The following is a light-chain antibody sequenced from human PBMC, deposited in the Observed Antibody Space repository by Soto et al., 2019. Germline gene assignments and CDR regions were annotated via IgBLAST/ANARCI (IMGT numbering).Light chain of an antibody. CDR3: LLSYSGAWV. CDR2: DTS. Sequence: QAVVTQEHSLTVCSGGTVTLTCGSRTGAVTSGHYPYWFQQKPCQDPRTLIYDTSNKHSWTPARFSGSLLGGKAALTLSGAQPEDEAEYYCLLSYSGAWVFGGGTKLTVL. J-gene: IGLJ3*02. V-gene: IGLV7-46*01. CDR1: TGAVTSGHY.